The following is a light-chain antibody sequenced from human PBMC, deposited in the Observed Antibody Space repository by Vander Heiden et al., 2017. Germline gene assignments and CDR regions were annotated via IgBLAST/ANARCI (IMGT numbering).Light chain of an antibody. CDR2: ANS. Sequence: QSVLTQPPSLSGAPGQRVTFPCTGSSSNIGAGYDVHWYQQLPGTAPKLLISANSNRLSGVPDRFSGSKSGTSASLAITGLQAEDEADYYCQSYDSSLSGSLFGGGTKLTVI. J-gene: IGLJ2*01. CDR3: QSYDSSLSGSL. CDR1: SSNIGAGYD. V-gene: IGLV1-40*01.